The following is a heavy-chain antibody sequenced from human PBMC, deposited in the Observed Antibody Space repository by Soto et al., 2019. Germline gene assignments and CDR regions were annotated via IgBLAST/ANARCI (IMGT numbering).Heavy chain of an antibody. J-gene: IGHJ4*02. CDR3: ARVRRSSGYYYGY. V-gene: IGHV1-69*13. D-gene: IGHD3-22*01. Sequence: SVKVSCKASGGTFSSYAISWVRQAPGQGLEWMGGIIPIFGTANYAQKFQGRVTITADESTSTAYMELGSLRSEDTAVYYCARVRRSSGYYYGYWGQGTPVTVSS. CDR2: IIPIFGTA. CDR1: GGTFSSYA.